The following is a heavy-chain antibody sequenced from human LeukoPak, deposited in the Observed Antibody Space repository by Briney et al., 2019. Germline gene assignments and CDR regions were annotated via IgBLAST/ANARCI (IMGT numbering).Heavy chain of an antibody. CDR2: ISWNSGSI. Sequence: GGSLRLSCAASGFTFDDYAMHWVRQAPGKGLEWVSGISWNSGSIGYADSAKGRFTISRDNAKNSLYLQMNSLRAEDTALYYCAKEDRGSYYLDYWGQGTLVTVSS. CDR3: AKEDRGSYYLDY. V-gene: IGHV3-9*01. J-gene: IGHJ4*02. D-gene: IGHD1-26*01. CDR1: GFTFDDYA.